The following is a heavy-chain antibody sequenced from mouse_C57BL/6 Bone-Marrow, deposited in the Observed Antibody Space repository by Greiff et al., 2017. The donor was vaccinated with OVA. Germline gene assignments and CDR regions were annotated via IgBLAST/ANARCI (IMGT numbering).Heavy chain of an antibody. V-gene: IGHV7-3*01. J-gene: IGHJ4*01. D-gene: IGHD5-1*01. CDR3: ARSPHSPYEGYYAMDY. CDR2: IRNKANGYTT. Sequence: EVQLVESGGGLVQPGGSLSLSCAASGFTFTDYYMSWVRQPPGKALEWLGFIRNKANGYTTEYSASVKGRFTISRDNSQSILYLQMNALRAEDSATYYCARSPHSPYEGYYAMDYWGQGTSVTVSS. CDR1: GFTFTDYY.